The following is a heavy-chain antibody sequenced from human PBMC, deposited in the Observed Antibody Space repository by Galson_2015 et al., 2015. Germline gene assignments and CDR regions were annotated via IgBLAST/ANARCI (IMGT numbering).Heavy chain of an antibody. CDR2: IDPSDSYT. D-gene: IGHD4-11*01. V-gene: IGHV5-10-1*01. J-gene: IGHJ6*02. CDR3: ARHMVSSNYDYYSGMDV. Sequence: QSGAEVKKPGESLTISCKGSGYSFTSYWISWVRQMPGKGLEWMGRIDPSDSYTNYSPSFQGHVTISADKSISTAYLQWSSLKASDTAMYYCARHMVSSNYDYYSGMDVWGQGTTVTVSS. CDR1: GYSFTSYW.